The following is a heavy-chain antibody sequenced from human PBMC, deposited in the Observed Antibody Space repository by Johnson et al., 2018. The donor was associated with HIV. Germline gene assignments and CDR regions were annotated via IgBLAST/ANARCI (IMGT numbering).Heavy chain of an antibody. V-gene: IGHV3-30*03. CDR2: ISYDGSVK. CDR3: ARDRWLGDAFDI. J-gene: IGHJ3*02. CDR1: GFTFRNYG. Sequence: QVQLVESGGGLVQPGGSLRLSCAASGFTFRNYGMHWVRQAPGKGLEWVAVISYDGSVKYYADAVKGRFTISRDNSKNTLYLQMNSLRPDDSAVYYCARDRWLGDAFDIWGQGTMVTVSS. D-gene: IGHD6-19*01.